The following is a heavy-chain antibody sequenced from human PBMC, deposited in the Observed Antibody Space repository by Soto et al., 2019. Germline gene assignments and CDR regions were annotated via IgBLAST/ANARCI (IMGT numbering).Heavy chain of an antibody. Sequence: EVQLVESGGGLVKPGGSLRLACAASGFTFSSYTMNWVRQDPGKGLVWVSSISTSSRYIYYADSVKGRFTSDRDNANNSLELQLNSLRGEQTATYYFASDDLDSDNSMGYPGYRCQGTLGSVSS. D-gene: IGHD2-15*01. V-gene: IGHV3-21*01. CDR2: ISTSSRYI. CDR1: GFTFSSYT. J-gene: IGHJ4*02. CDR3: ASDDLDSDNSMGYPGY.